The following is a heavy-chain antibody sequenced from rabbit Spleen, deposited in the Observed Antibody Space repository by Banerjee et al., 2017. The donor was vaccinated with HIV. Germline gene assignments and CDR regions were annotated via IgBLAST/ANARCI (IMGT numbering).Heavy chain of an antibody. V-gene: IGHV1S47*01. CDR2: IDPVFGIT. D-gene: IGHD5-1*01. Sequence: QELLVESGGGLVQPGGSLKVSCKASGFDFSSYGVSWVRQVPGKGLEWIGYIDPVFGITYYANWVNGRFTISSHNAQNTLFLQLTSLTAADRATYFCARDLVGVIGWNFYLWGPGTLVTVS. CDR3: ARDLVGVIGWNFYL. CDR1: GFDFSSYG. J-gene: IGHJ4*01.